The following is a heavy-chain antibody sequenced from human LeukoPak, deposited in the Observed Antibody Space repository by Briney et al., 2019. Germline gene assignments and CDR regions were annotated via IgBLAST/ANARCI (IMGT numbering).Heavy chain of an antibody. Sequence: GGSLRLSCAASGFTFNIYGMHWVRQAPGKGLEWVAVISYDGSNKYYADSVKGRFTLSRDNSKNTLYLQMNSLRAEDTAVYYCARTGAHQGYWGQGTLVTVSS. D-gene: IGHD1-26*01. CDR3: ARTGAHQGY. CDR1: GFTFNIYG. V-gene: IGHV3-30*03. J-gene: IGHJ4*02. CDR2: ISYDGSNK.